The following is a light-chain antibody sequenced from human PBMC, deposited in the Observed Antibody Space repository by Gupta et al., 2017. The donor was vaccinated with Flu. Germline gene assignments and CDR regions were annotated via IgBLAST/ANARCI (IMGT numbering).Light chain of an antibody. CDR3: LFYYGSALLV. J-gene: IGLJ3*02. CDR2: RAT. Sequence: TVTLTCAANTGAVCSCHYPIWFQQKPGLAPRALSSRATNTHSWASSRFSGSLLGSNAALTLSEVQAEDEAEYYCLFYYGSALLVFGGGTKLTVL. CDR1: TGAVCSCHY. V-gene: IGLV7-43*01.